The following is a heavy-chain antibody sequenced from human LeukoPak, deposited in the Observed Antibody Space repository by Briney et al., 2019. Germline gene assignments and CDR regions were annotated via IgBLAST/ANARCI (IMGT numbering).Heavy chain of an antibody. D-gene: IGHD2-21*02. CDR3: AKALHSAVVVTAGDY. V-gene: IGHV3-23*01. J-gene: IGHJ4*02. CDR2: ISGSGGST. Sequence: PGGSLRLSCAASGFTFSCYAMSWLRQAPGKGLEGVSAISGSGGSTYYADSVKGRFTISRDNSTNTLYLQMNSLRAEDTAVYYCAKALHSAVVVTAGDYWGQGTLVTVSS. CDR1: GFTFSCYA.